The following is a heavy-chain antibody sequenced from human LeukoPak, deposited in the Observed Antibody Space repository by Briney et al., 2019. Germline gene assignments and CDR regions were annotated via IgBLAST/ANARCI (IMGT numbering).Heavy chain of an antibody. D-gene: IGHD4-17*01. Sequence: PSETLSLTCTVSGGSISSYYWSWIRQPPGKRLEWIGYIYYSGSTNYNPSLKSRVTISVDTSKNQFSLKLSSVTAADTAVYYCARALGAYFDYWGQGTLVTVSS. CDR3: ARALGAYFDY. CDR2: IYYSGST. CDR1: GGSISSYY. J-gene: IGHJ4*02. V-gene: IGHV4-59*01.